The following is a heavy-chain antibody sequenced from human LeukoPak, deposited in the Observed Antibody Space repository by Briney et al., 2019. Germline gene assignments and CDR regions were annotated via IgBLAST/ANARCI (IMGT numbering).Heavy chain of an antibody. J-gene: IGHJ6*02. CDR1: GFTFSDYY. V-gene: IGHV3-53*01. D-gene: IGHD1-26*01. Sequence: PGGSLRLSCAASGFTFSDYYMNWIRQAPGKGLEWVSVIYSGGSTYYADSVKGRFTISRDNSKNTLYLQMNSLRAEDTAVYYCARDWGGADYYYGMDVWGQGTTVTVSS. CDR2: IYSGGST. CDR3: ARDWGGADYYYGMDV.